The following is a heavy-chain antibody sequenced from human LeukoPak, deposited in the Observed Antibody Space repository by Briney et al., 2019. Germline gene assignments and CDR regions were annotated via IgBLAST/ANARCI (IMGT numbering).Heavy chain of an antibody. J-gene: IGHJ4*02. V-gene: IGHV3-7*01. D-gene: IGHD3-10*01. Sequence: GGSLRLSCAASGFTFSSYWMGWVRQAPGKGLEWVANIKQDGSEKYYVDSVKGRFIISRDNAKNSLYLQMNSLRAEDTALYYCARYYSGSGSFDYWGQGTLVTVSS. CDR3: ARYYSGSGSFDY. CDR1: GFTFSSYW. CDR2: IKQDGSEK.